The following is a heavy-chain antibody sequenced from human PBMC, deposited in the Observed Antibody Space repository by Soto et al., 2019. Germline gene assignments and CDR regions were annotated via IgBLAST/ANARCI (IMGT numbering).Heavy chain of an antibody. CDR1: GGSISSNKW. CDR2: IYHSGST. Sequence: TSETLSLTCAVYGGSISSNKWWSWVRQPPGKGLEWIGEIYHSGSTNYNPSLKSRVTISLDKSKNQFSLKLTSVTAADSAVYYCARDDHIVVVPTSLGAMDVWGQGTTVTVSS. V-gene: IGHV4-4*02. D-gene: IGHD2-2*01. J-gene: IGHJ6*02. CDR3: ARDDHIVVVPTSLGAMDV.